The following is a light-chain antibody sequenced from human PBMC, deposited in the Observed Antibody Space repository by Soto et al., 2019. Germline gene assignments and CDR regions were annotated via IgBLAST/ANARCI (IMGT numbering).Light chain of an antibody. CDR2: GAS. Sequence: EIVMTQSPATLSLSPGERATLSCRASQSVSSNLAWYQQKPGQAPRLLIYGASTRATGIPARLSGSGSGTEFSLTISSLQSEDFAGYYCQQYNNWPPYTFGQGTKLEIK. J-gene: IGKJ2*01. CDR1: QSVSSN. CDR3: QQYNNWPPYT. V-gene: IGKV3-15*01.